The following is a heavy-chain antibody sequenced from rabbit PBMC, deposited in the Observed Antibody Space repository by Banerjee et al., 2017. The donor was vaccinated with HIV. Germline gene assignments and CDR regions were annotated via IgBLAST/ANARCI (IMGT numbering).Heavy chain of an antibody. J-gene: IGHJ4*01. CDR2: IYTESGDT. CDR3: ARAAWGLSSNYLIPYYFNL. V-gene: IGHV1S45*01. D-gene: IGHD8-1*01. CDR1: GFTISSSYW. Sequence: QQQLEESGGGLVQPEGSLTLTCTASGFTISSSYWICWVRQAPGKGLEWIGCIYTESGDTCYASWVNGRFTISKTSSTVDLKMTSLTAADTATYFCARAAWGLSSNYLIPYYFNLWGQGTLVTVS.